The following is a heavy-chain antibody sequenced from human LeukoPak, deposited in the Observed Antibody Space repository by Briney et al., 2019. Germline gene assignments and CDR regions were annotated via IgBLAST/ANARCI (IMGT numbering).Heavy chain of an antibody. J-gene: IGHJ4*02. CDR1: GGSMSSYY. CDR2: IYYSGST. D-gene: IGHD5-24*01. V-gene: IGHV4-59*08. Sequence: SETLSLTGTVSGGSMSSYYWRWIRQPPGQELEGIVYIYYSGSTKYNPSIKSLVTISVDTSKNQFYLKLSSVTAADTAVYYCARGARAGYNLEPFDYWGQGTLVTVSS. CDR3: ARGARAGYNLEPFDY.